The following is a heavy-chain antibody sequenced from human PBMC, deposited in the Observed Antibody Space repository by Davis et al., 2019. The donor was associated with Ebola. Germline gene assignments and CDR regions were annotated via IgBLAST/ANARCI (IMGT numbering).Heavy chain of an antibody. Sequence: GSLRLSCTVSGGSISSYYWSWIRQPAGKGLEWIGRIYTSGSTNYNPSLKSRVTMSVDTSKNQFSLKLSSVTAADTAVYYCARVMYSSGWYEDLGIDYWGQGTLVTVSS. D-gene: IGHD6-19*01. CDR3: ARVMYSSGWYEDLGIDY. CDR1: GGSISSYY. V-gene: IGHV4-4*07. CDR2: IYTSGST. J-gene: IGHJ4*02.